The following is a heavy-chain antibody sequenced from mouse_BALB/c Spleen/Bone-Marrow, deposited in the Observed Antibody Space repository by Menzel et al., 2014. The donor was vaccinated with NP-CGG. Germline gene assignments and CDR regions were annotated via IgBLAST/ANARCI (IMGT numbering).Heavy chain of an antibody. CDR2: IYPGSGST. D-gene: IGHD3-1*01. CDR3: ARFSQLGLLAY. CDR1: GYNFTGYW. V-gene: IGHV1-55*01. Sequence: QVQLQQSGAELVKPGTSVKLSCKASGYNFTGYWINWVKLRPGQGLERIGDIYPGSGSTNYNEKFKSKATLTVDTSSSTAYMQLSSLASEDSALYYCARFSQLGLLAYWGQGTLVTVSA. J-gene: IGHJ3*01.